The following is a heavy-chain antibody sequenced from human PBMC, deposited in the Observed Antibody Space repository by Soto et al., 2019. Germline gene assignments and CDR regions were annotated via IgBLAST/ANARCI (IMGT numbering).Heavy chain of an antibody. Sequence: QVQLVQSGAEVKKPGASVKVSCKASGYTFTSSDINWVRQATGQGLEWMGWMKPNTGNTGYAQNFQGRITLTRSTSISTAYLELSSLNSADSAVYYCARGASPWGQGTLVTVSS. J-gene: IGHJ5*02. CDR1: GYTFTSSD. CDR2: MKPNTGNT. CDR3: ARGASP. V-gene: IGHV1-8*01.